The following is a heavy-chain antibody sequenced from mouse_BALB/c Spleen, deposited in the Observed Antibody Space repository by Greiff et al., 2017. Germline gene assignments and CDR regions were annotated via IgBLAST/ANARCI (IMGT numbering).Heavy chain of an antibody. CDR2: IYPGNSDT. CDR1: GYSFTSYW. CDR3: TRSWYYQYYFDY. D-gene: IGHD1-1*02. J-gene: IGHJ2*01. V-gene: IGHV1-5*01. Sequence: VQLQQSGTVLARPGASVKMSCKASGYSFTSYWMHWVKQRPGQGLEWIGAIYPGNSDTSYNQKFKGKAKLTAVTSASTAYMELSSLTNEDSAVYYCTRSWYYQYYFDYWGQGTTLTVSS.